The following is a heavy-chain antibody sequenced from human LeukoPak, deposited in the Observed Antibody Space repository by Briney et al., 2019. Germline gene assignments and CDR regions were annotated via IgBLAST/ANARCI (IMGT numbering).Heavy chain of an antibody. CDR1: GGSISSYY. CDR3: ATTGSPGSGSYYNRNHYYGMDV. Sequence: SETLSLTCTVSGGSISSYYWSWIRQPPGKGLEWIGYIYYSGSTNYNPSLKSRVTILVDTSKNQFSLKLSSVTAADTAVYYCATTGSPGSGSYYNRNHYYGMDVWGQGTTVTVSS. D-gene: IGHD3-10*01. CDR2: IYYSGST. J-gene: IGHJ6*02. V-gene: IGHV4-59*12.